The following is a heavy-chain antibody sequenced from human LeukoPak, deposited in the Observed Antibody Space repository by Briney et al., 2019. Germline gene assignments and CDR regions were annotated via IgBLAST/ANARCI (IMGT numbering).Heavy chain of an antibody. CDR3: ARVMAALSWYFDL. V-gene: IGHV3-48*01. Sequence: PGGSLRLSCAASGFTFSSYSMNWVRQAPGKGLEWVSYISSSSSTIYYADSVKGRFTISRDNAKNSLYLQMNSLRAEDTAVYYCARVMAALSWYFDLWGRGTLVTVSS. D-gene: IGHD5-24*01. CDR1: GFTFSSYS. J-gene: IGHJ2*01. CDR2: ISSSSSTI.